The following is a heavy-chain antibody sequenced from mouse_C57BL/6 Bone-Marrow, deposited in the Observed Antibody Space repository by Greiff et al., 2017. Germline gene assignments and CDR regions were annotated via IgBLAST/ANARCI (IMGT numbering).Heavy chain of an antibody. Sequence: EVQLQQSGAELVRPGASVKLSCTASGFNIKDDYMHWVKQRPEQGLEWIGWIDPENGDTEYASKFQGKATITADTSSNTAYLQLSSLTSEDTAVYYGTTSYDYGDGFAYWGQGTLVTVSA. V-gene: IGHV14-4*01. J-gene: IGHJ3*01. CDR1: GFNIKDDY. CDR2: IDPENGDT. CDR3: TTSYDYGDGFAY. D-gene: IGHD2-4*01.